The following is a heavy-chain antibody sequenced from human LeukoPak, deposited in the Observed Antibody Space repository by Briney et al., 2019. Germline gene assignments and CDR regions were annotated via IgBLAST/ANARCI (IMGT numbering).Heavy chain of an antibody. D-gene: IGHD6-13*01. J-gene: IGHJ4*02. CDR3: AKDHTPAAAGTVDY. CDR2: ISYDGSNK. V-gene: IGHV3-30*04. CDR1: GFTFSRYV. Sequence: GGSLRLSCAASGFTFSRYVLHWVRQAPGKGLEWVAVISYDGSNKYYADSVKGRFTISRDNSKNTLYLQMNSLRAEDTAVYYCAKDHTPAAAGTVDYWGQGTLVTVSS.